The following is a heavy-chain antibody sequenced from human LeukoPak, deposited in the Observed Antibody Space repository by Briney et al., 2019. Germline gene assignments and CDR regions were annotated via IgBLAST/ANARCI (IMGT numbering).Heavy chain of an antibody. Sequence: GGSLRLSCAASGFTFGSYAMTWVRQAPGKGLEWVSAISGSGGSTYYADSVKGWFTISRDNSKNRLYLQMNSLRAEDTAVYYCASRSGGIVVVPAALYWGQGTLVTVSS. D-gene: IGHD2-2*01. J-gene: IGHJ4*02. V-gene: IGHV3-23*01. CDR3: ASRSGGIVVVPAALY. CDR1: GFTFGSYA. CDR2: ISGSGGST.